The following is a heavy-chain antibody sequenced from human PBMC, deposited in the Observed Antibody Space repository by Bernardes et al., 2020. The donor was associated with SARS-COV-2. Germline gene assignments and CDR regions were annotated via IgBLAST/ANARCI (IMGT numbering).Heavy chain of an antibody. V-gene: IGHV3-23*01. CDR2: ISGSGGST. CDR3: AKDRGYSYGYHGGEQDAFGI. Sequence: GGSLRLSCAASGFTFSSYAMSWVRQAPGKGLEWVSAISGSGGSTYYADSVKGRFTISRDNSKNTLYLQMNSLRAEDTAVYYCAKDRGYSYGYHGGEQDAFGIWGQGTMVTVSS. CDR1: GFTFSSYA. D-gene: IGHD5-18*01. J-gene: IGHJ3*02.